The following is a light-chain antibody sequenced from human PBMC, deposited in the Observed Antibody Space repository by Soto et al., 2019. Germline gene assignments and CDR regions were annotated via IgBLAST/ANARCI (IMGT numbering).Light chain of an antibody. CDR1: SSNIGSNY. V-gene: IGLV1-47*01. CDR3: AAWDDSLSGFYV. Sequence: QSVLTQPPSASGTPGKRVTISCSGSSSNIGSNYVYWYQQLPGTAPKLLIYRNNQRPSGVPDRFSGSKSGTSASLAISGLRSEDEADYSCAAWDDSLSGFYVFGTGTKLTVL. CDR2: RNN. J-gene: IGLJ1*01.